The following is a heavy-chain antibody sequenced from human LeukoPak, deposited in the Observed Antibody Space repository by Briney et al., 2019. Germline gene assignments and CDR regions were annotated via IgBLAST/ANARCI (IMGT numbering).Heavy chain of an antibody. CDR1: GFTFGSTG. CDR3: ASDYGWLSSN. J-gene: IGHJ4*02. V-gene: IGHV3-33*01. CDR2: LRYDGITK. Sequence: GGSLRLSCAASGFTFGSTGMHWVRLPPGKGLEWVALLRYDGITKYYAESVQGRFTISRDISKSTLYLEMNSLRAEDTAVYYCASDYGWLSSNWGRRTLVTVSS. D-gene: IGHD3-9*01.